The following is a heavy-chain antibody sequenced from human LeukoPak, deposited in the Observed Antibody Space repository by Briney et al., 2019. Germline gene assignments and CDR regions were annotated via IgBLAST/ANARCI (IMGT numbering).Heavy chain of an antibody. J-gene: IGHJ4*02. D-gene: IGHD4-11*01. Sequence: GGSLRLSCAASGFTFSSHWMYWVRQTPGKGLEYVSAISKNGDDTYYADSVKGRFTISRDNSKNTLYLQMSSLRTEDAAVFYCVQVGSNYYLNWGQGTLVIVSS. CDR3: VQVGSNYYLN. CDR1: GFTFSSHW. V-gene: IGHV3-64D*06. CDR2: ISKNGDDT.